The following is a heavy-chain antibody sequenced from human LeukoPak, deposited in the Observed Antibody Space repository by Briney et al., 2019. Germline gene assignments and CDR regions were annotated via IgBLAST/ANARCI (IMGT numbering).Heavy chain of an antibody. D-gene: IGHD1-20*01. CDR1: GDSVSSNSVA. Sequence: SQTLSLTCAISGDSVSSNSVAWNWIRQSPSRGLEWLGRTYRGSTSYAVSMKSRITINSVTSKNQFSLDLSSATAADTAVYYCARRCHNFDSYDVWGQGTRVTVS. CDR2: TYRGST. J-gene: IGHJ3*01. V-gene: IGHV6-1*01. CDR3: ARRCHNFDSYDV.